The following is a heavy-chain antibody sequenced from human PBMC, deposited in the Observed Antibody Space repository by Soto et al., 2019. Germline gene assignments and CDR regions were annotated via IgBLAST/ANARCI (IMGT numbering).Heavy chain of an antibody. D-gene: IGHD1-1*01. J-gene: IGHJ3*01. Sequence: GGSLRLSCAASGFTFSSFVMNWVRQAPGKGLEWVSPVSPGGDASYYTDSVKGRFTISRDNSRRTLHLQMYSLRAEDAAVYFCLRGAVTATNNWAAFDVWGQGTVVTVSS. CDR3: LRGAVTATNNWAAFDV. CDR1: GFTFSSFV. V-gene: IGHV3-23*01. CDR2: VSPGGDAS.